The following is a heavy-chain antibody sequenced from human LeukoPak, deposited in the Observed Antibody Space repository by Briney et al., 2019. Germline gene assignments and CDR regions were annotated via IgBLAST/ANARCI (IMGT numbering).Heavy chain of an antibody. D-gene: IGHD3-3*01. CDR1: GFTFSSYA. J-gene: IGHJ4*02. CDR2: ISSNGGST. Sequence: GGSLRLSCAASGFTFSSYAMHRVRQAPGKGLEYVSAISSNGGSTYYANSVKGRFTISRDNSKNTLYLQMGSLRAEDMAVYYCARGVGYYDFWSGYHDYWGQGTLVTVSS. V-gene: IGHV3-64*01. CDR3: ARGVGYYDFWSGYHDY.